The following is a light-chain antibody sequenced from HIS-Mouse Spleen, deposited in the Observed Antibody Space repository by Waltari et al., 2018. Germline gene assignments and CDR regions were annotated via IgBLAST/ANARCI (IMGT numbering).Light chain of an antibody. CDR1: QSVSSY. J-gene: IGKJ1*01. V-gene: IGKV3-11*01. Sequence: EIVLTQSPATLSLSPGERATLTCRASQSVSSYLAWYQQKPGQAPGLLIYDASHRATGIPARFSGSGSGTDFTLTISSLEPEDFAVYYCQQRSNWPWTFGQGTKVEIK. CDR2: DAS. CDR3: QQRSNWPWT.